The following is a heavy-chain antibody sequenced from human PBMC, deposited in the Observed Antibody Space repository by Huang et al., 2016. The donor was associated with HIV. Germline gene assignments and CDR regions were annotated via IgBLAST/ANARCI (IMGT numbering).Heavy chain of an antibody. J-gene: IGHJ4*02. V-gene: IGHV1-69*01. D-gene: IGHD3-22*01. CDR3: ATVDYYDTSGPQRGYFDN. CDR1: GGSFRNFA. CDR2: VSPTLVTA. Sequence: QVQLVQSGAEVKKPGSSVKVSCKASGGSFRNFAIGWVRQAPGQGLEWMGGVSPTLVTANFAQKFQGRVTIIADESTSTAYMELSSLRSEDTAVYYCATVDYYDTSGPQRGYFDNWGQGTLVTVSS.